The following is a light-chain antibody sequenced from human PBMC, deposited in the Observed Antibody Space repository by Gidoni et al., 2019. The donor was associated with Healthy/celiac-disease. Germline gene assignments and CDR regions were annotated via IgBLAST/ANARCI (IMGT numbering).Light chain of an antibody. V-gene: IGLV3-21*04. CDR1: NIGSKS. CDR2: DDS. J-gene: IGLJ2*01. Sequence: SYVLTPPPSVSVAPGNTARITCGGTNIGSKSVHWYQQKPGQAPVLVIYDDSDRPSGIPERFSGSNSGNTATLTISRVEAGDEADYDCQVWDSSSDHVVFGGGTKLTVL. CDR3: QVWDSSSDHVV.